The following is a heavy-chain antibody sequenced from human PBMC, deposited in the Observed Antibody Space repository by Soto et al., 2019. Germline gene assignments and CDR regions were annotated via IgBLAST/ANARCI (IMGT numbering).Heavy chain of an antibody. CDR1: GGSISSSSYY. D-gene: IGHD4-17*01. J-gene: IGHJ4*02. CDR3: AGTVTHYFDY. V-gene: IGHV4-39*01. CDR2: IYYSGST. Sequence: SETLSLTCTVSGGSISSSSYYWGWIRQPPGKGLEWIGSIYYSGSTYYNPSLKSRVTISVDTSKNQFSLKLSSVTAADTAVYYCAGTVTHYFDYWGQGTLVTVSS.